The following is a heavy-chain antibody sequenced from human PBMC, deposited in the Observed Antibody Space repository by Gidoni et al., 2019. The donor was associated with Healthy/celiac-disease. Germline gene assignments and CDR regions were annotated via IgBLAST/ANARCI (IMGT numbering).Heavy chain of an antibody. Sequence: EVQLVQSGAEVKKPGEAMKISGRGSGNRCTRDWIGWVRQMPGKGLEWMGIIYPGDSATRYSPSFQGQVTISADKSISTAYLQWSSLKASDTAMYYCARQAYCGGDCYSAFDIWGQGTMVTVSS. D-gene: IGHD2-21*02. V-gene: IGHV5-51*01. J-gene: IGHJ3*02. CDR3: ARQAYCGGDCYSAFDI. CDR1: GNRCTRDW. CDR2: IYPGDSAT.